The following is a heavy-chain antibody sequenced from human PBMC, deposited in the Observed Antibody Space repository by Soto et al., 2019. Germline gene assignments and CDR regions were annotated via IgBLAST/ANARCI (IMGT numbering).Heavy chain of an antibody. D-gene: IGHD3-10*01. CDR2: INSDGSST. Sequence: EVQLVESGGDLVQPGGSLRLSCAASGFTFSSYWMHWVRQAPGKGLVWVSRINSDGSSTSYGDSVKGRFTISRDNAKNTLYMQMNSLTPEDTAVYSCARAGSYRFDYWGQGTLLTVPS. J-gene: IGHJ4*02. V-gene: IGHV3-74*01. CDR1: GFTFSSYW. CDR3: ARAGSYRFDY.